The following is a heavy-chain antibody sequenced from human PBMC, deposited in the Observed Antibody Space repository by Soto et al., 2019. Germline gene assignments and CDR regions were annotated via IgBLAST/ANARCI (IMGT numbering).Heavy chain of an antibody. V-gene: IGHV5-51*01. CDR3: ARADLLGYCSGGSCPRGSDYYYGMDV. CDR2: IYPGDSDT. CDR1: GYKVSTWHNFTSYW. D-gene: IGHD2-15*01. Sequence: PGESLKISCMGSGYKVSTWHNFTSYWIAWVRQMPGEGLEWMGIIYPGDSDTRYSPSFQGQVTISADKSINSVYLQWGSLKASDTAMYYCARADLLGYCSGGSCPRGSDYYYGMDVWGQGTTVTVSS. J-gene: IGHJ6*02.